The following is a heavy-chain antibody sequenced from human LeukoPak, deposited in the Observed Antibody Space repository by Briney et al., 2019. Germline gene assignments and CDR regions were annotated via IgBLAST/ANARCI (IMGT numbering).Heavy chain of an antibody. D-gene: IGHD3-10*02. CDR3: ARDVSSGSYGAFQH. CDR2: IWSDGSDK. J-gene: IGHJ1*01. Sequence: GGSLRLSCAASGFTFSTYGMHWVRQAPGKGLEWVAVIWSDGSDKYYADSVKGRFTISRDNSKNTLYLQMNSLRDEDTAVYYCARDVSSGSYGAFQHWGQGTLVTVSS. CDR1: GFTFSTYG. V-gene: IGHV3-33*01.